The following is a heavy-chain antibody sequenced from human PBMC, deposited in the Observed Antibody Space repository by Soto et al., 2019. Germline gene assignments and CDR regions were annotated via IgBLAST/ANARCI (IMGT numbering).Heavy chain of an antibody. V-gene: IGHV1-18*01. CDR3: TSGGPPIDY. D-gene: IGHD3-10*01. CDR2: ISAYNGNT. J-gene: IGHJ4*02. Sequence: QVQLVQSGAEVKKPGASVKVSCKASGYTFTNFGISWVRQAPGQGLEWMGWISAYNGNTNYAQNFRVRVTTTTDTSTSTAYMVLRRLRSDDTAVYYCTSGGPPIDYWGQGTLVTVSS. CDR1: GYTFTNFG.